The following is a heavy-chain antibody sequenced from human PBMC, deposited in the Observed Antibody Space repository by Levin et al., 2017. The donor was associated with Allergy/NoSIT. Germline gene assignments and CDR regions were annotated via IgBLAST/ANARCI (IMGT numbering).Heavy chain of an antibody. V-gene: IGHV1-18*01. CDR3: ARVFYFESSGYYYP. D-gene: IGHD3-22*01. J-gene: IGHJ5*02. CDR2: ISGYSGNT. Sequence: SCKFSFFPFLPSFLLWVRQAPGQGLEWMGWISGYSGNTEYAQKFQGRVSMTPSPSTSTAYMELGNLRSDDTAVYYCARVFYFESSGYYYPWGQGTLVTVSS. CDR1: FFPFLPSF.